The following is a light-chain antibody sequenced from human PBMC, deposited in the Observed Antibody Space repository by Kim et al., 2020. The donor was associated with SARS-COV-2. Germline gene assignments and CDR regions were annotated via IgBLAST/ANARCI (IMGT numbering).Light chain of an antibody. Sequence: SPGERATLFCSATESVSSTYLAWYQQKPAQAPRLLISGTSFRATGIPDRFSGSGSGTDFTLTISSLEPEDLAVYYCQQYGSSPPYTFGQGTKLEI. V-gene: IGKV3-20*01. CDR1: ESVSSTY. CDR3: QQYGSSPPYT. CDR2: GTS. J-gene: IGKJ2*01.